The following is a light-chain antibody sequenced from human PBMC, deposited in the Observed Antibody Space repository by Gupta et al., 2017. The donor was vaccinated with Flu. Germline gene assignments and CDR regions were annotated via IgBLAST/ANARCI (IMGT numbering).Light chain of an antibody. V-gene: IGLV3-1*01. CDR3: QTRDRTTWV. CDR1: RLEDKY. J-gene: IGLJ3*02. CDR2: QDT. Sequence: SYELTQPPSVSLSPGQTASITCSGDRLEDKYVSWHQQKPGQSPVLVIYQDTKRHSGIPERFSGSNSGHTATLTISETQAMDEADYCCQTRDRTTWVFGGWTKLTVL.